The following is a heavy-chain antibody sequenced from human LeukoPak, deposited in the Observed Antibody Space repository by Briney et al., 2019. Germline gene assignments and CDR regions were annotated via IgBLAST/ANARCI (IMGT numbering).Heavy chain of an antibody. V-gene: IGHV4-59*01. CDR1: GGSISSYY. J-gene: IGHJ5*02. CDR3: AREDILGDYSWFDP. D-gene: IGHD3-10*01. CDR2: IYYSGST. Sequence: SETLSLTCTVSGGSISSYYWSWIRQPPGKGLEWIGYIYYSGSTNYNPSLKSRVTISVDTSKNQFSLKLSSVTAADTAVYYCAREDILGDYSWFDPWGQGTLVTVSS.